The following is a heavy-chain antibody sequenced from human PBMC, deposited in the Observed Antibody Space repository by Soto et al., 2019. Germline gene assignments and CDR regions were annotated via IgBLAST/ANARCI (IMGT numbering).Heavy chain of an antibody. CDR2: MYPGNSDI. D-gene: IGHD2-15*01. CDR3: ARPRYCTGNSCYLFDS. V-gene: IGHV5-51*01. Sequence: GESLKISCQGSGYHFPTYYIGLVRQIPGQGLEWIGIMYPGNSDIRYSPSFQGQVTISADISVNTAYLQWGSLKASDTATYYCARPRYCTGNSCYLFDSWGQGTQVTVSS. CDR1: GYHFPTYY. J-gene: IGHJ4*02.